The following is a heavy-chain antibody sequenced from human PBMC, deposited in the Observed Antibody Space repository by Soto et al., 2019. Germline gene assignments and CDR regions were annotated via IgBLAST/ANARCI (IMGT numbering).Heavy chain of an antibody. D-gene: IGHD4-4*01. CDR1: GGSISSGGYY. CDR2: IYYSGST. V-gene: IGHV4-31*03. J-gene: IGHJ5*02. Sequence: PSETLSLTCTVSGGSISSGGYYWSWIRQHPGKGLEWIGYIYYSGSTYYNPSLKSRVTISVDTSKNQFSLKLSSVTAADTAVYYCARAVATVTMVWFDPWGQGTLVTVSS. CDR3: ARAVATVTMVWFDP.